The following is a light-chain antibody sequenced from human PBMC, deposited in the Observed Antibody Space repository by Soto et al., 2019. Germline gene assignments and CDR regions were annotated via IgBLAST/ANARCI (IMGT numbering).Light chain of an antibody. CDR1: QRITTY. J-gene: IGKJ2*01. V-gene: IGKV1-39*01. CDR2: TSG. Sequence: IQMTQSPSSLSASVGDRVTITCRASQRITTYLNWYHQKPGEAPKLLISTSGTLQRGVPSRFSGSRSGTDFTLTITALRPEDLATYFCQQTYSTPYTFGQGTKLELK. CDR3: QQTYSTPYT.